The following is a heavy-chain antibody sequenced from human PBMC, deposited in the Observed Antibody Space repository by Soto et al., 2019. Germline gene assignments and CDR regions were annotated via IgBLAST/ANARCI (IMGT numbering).Heavy chain of an antibody. CDR2: IKSKTDGGTT. CDR1: GFTFSNAW. CDR3: TTEKILWFGVDYYYYYYGMDV. V-gene: IGHV3-15*07. Sequence: GGSLRLSCAASGFTFSNAWMNWVRQAPGKGLEWVGRIKSKTDGGTTDYAAPVKGRFTISRDDSNNTLYLQMNSLKTEDTAVYYCTTEKILWFGVDYYYYYYGMDVWGQGTTVTVSS. J-gene: IGHJ6*02. D-gene: IGHD3-10*01.